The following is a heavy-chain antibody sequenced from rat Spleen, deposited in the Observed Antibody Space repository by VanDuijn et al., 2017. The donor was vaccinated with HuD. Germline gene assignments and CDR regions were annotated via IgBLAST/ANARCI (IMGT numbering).Heavy chain of an antibody. V-gene: IGHV5-29*01. CDR2: INNDGSST. D-gene: IGHD4-3*01. Sequence: EVQLVESDGGLVQPGRSLKLSCAASGFTFSDYYMAWVRQAPTKGLEWVATINNDGSSTYYRDSVKGRFTISRDNAKSTLYLQMDSLRSEDTATYYCARHFGLYYFDYWGQGVMVTVSS. CDR1: GFTFSDYY. CDR3: ARHFGLYYFDY. J-gene: IGHJ2*01.